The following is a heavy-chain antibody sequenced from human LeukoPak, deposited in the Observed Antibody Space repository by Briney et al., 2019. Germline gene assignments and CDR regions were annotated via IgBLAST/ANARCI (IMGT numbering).Heavy chain of an antibody. V-gene: IGHV3-23*01. CDR3: ARNDYDFWSGYHY. CDR1: GFTFSNHA. D-gene: IGHD3-3*01. CDR2: IGDSGGST. J-gene: IGHJ4*02. Sequence: GGSLRLSCAASGFTFSNHAMSWVRQAPGKGLEWVSVIGDSGGSTYYADSVKGRFTISRDNSKNTLYLQMNSLRAEDTAVYYCARNDYDFWSGYHYWGQGTLVTVSS.